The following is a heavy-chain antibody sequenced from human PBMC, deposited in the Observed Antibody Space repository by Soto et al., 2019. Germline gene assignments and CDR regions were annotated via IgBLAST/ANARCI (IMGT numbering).Heavy chain of an antibody. CDR3: ESVGRYYDSSGYSVDF. Sequence: QVHLQESGPGLVKPSEALSLTCTVSGGSISSYYWSWIRQPPGKRLEWLGYISYSGSTNYNPSLKSRVTISVDTSKNQLDLTLSSVTAADTAVYYCESVGRYYDSSGYSVDFWGQGPLVTVSS. J-gene: IGHJ4*02. CDR2: ISYSGST. D-gene: IGHD3-22*01. CDR1: GGSISSYY. V-gene: IGHV4-59*01.